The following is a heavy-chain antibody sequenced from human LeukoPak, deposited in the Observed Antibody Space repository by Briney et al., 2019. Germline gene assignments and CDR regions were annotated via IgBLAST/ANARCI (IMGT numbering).Heavy chain of an antibody. Sequence: GGSLRLSCAASGFTFSNYAMSWVRQAPGKGLEWVSAIDSGGGTYYADPVKGRFTISRDNYKNTLYLQLNSLRAEDTAVYYCAKGPQGDWCQGALVTVSS. V-gene: IGHV3-23*01. D-gene: IGHD3-16*01. J-gene: IGHJ4*02. CDR3: AKGPQGD. CDR1: GFTFSNYA. CDR2: IDSGGGT.